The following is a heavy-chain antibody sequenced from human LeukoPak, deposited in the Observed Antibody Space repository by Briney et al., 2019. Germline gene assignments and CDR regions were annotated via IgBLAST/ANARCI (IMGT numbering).Heavy chain of an antibody. D-gene: IGHD2/OR15-2a*01. J-gene: IGHJ6*03. Sequence: SETLSLTCTVSGGSISSYYWSWIRQPAGKGLEWIGRIYTSGSTNYNPSLKSRVTMSVDTSKNQFSLKLSSVTAADTAVYYCARDHLSLYYYYYMDVWGKGTTVTVSS. CDR3: ARDHLSLYYYYYMDV. V-gene: IGHV4-4*07. CDR1: GGSISSYY. CDR2: IYTSGST.